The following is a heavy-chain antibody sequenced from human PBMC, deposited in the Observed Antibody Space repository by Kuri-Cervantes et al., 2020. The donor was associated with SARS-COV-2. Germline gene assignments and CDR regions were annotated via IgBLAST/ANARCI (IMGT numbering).Heavy chain of an antibody. CDR3: ARDRNPTPIVVLTVIRMDAFDI. CDR1: GYRFATYG. V-gene: IGHV1-18*01. D-gene: IGHD2-21*02. J-gene: IGHJ3*02. CDR2: INIYTGNT. Sequence: SEKVSCKASGYRFATYGISWVRQAPGQGLEWVGWINIYTGNTKYAEKLQGRVTMTTDTSTSTAYMELRNLRSDDTAVYYCARDRNPTPIVVLTVIRMDAFDIWGQGTMVTVSS.